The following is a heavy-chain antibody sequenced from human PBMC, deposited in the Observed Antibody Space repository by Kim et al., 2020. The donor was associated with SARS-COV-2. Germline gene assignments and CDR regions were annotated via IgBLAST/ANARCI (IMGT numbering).Heavy chain of an antibody. CDR1: GFTFSSYW. Sequence: GGSLRLSCAASGFTFSSYWMSWVRQAPGKGLEWVANIKQDGSEKYYVDSVKGRFTISRDNAKNSLYLQMNSLRAEDTAVYYCARDYYISVAGLYYYYYYGMDVWGQGTTVTVSS. D-gene: IGHD6-19*01. J-gene: IGHJ6*02. CDR3: ARDYYISVAGLYYYYYYGMDV. V-gene: IGHV3-7*03. CDR2: IKQDGSEK.